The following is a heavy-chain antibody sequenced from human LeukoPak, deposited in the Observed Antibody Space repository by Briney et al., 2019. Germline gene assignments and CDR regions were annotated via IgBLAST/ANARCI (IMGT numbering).Heavy chain of an antibody. CDR3: ARGMGIVTGYYVDY. J-gene: IGHJ4*02. Sequence: GGSLRLSCAASGFTFSSYGMSWVRQAPGKGLEWVSAISGSGGSTYYADSVKGRFTISRDNAKNSLHLQMNSLRAEDTAVYYCARGMGIVTGYYVDYWGQGTLVTVSS. CDR1: GFTFSSYG. D-gene: IGHD3-9*01. CDR2: ISGSGGST. V-gene: IGHV3-23*01.